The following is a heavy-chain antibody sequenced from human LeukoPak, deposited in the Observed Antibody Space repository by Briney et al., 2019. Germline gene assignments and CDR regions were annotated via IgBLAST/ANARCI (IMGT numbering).Heavy chain of an antibody. CDR2: ISSSSSYI. D-gene: IGHD4-17*01. J-gene: IGHJ4*02. V-gene: IGHV3-21*01. Sequence: GGSLRLSCAASGFTFSSYSMNWVRQAPGKGLEWVSSISSSSSYIYYADSAKGRFTISRDNAKNSLYLQMNSLRAEDTAVYYCARTGQTTVTTAIPNYWGQGTLVTVSS. CDR3: ARTGQTTVTTAIPNY. CDR1: GFTFSSYS.